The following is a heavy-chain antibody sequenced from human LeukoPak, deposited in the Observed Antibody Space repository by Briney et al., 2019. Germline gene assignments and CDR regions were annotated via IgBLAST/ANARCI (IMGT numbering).Heavy chain of an antibody. CDR3: ARERKDSSGYYYGY. V-gene: IGHV4-34*01. D-gene: IGHD3-22*01. J-gene: IGHJ4*02. CDR2: INHSGST. CDR1: GGSFSGYY. Sequence: SETLSLTCAVYGGSFSGYYWSWIRQPPGKGLEWIGEINHSGSTNYNPSLKSRVTISVDTSKNQFSLKLSSVTAADTAVYYCARERKDSSGYYYGYWGQGTLVTVS.